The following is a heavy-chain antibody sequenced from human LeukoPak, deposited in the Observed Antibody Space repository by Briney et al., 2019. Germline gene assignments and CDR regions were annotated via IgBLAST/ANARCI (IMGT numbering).Heavy chain of an antibody. CDR1: GYTFTSYD. V-gene: IGHV1-8*01. Sequence: GASVKVSCKASGYTFTSYDINWVRQATGQGLEWMGWMNPNSGNTGYAQKFQGRVTMTRNTSISTAYMELSSLRSEDTAVYYCARGLGITIFGVVIISDYYGMDVWGQGTTVTVSS. D-gene: IGHD3-3*01. J-gene: IGHJ6*02. CDR2: MNPNSGNT. CDR3: ARGLGITIFGVVIISDYYGMDV.